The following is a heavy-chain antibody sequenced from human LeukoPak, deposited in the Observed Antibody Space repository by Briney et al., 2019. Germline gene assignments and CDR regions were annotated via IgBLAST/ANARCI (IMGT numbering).Heavy chain of an antibody. Sequence: SETLSLTCAVYGGSFSGYYWIWIRPPPGKGLEWIGEIIHSVSTNYHPSLKSRVTISVDTSKNQFSLKLSSVTAADTAVYYCARGQGAYDSSAFEYWGQGTLVTVSS. J-gene: IGHJ4*02. CDR3: ARGQGAYDSSAFEY. D-gene: IGHD3-22*01. CDR1: GGSFSGYY. CDR2: IIHSVST. V-gene: IGHV4-34*01.